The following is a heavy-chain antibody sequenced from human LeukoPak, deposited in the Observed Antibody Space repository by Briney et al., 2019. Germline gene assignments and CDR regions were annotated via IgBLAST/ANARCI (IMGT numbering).Heavy chain of an antibody. CDR3: ARGDRTVGFGY. Sequence: GSSVKVSCKASGGTFSSYTISWVRQAPGQGLEWMGRIIPILGIANYAQKFQGRVTITADKSTSTAYMELSSLRPEDTAVYYCARGDRTVGFGYWGQGTLVTVSS. CDR2: IIPILGIA. J-gene: IGHJ4*02. CDR1: GGTFSSYT. D-gene: IGHD4-11*01. V-gene: IGHV1-69*02.